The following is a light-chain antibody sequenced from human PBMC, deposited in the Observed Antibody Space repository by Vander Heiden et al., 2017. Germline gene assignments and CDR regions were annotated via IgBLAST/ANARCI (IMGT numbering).Light chain of an antibody. CDR2: DAS. V-gene: IGKV1-27*01. J-gene: IGKJ5*01. CDR1: QGISHY. Sequence: DIQLTQSPSSLSASVGDRVTITCRTSQGISHYLAWYQQKPGKVPNLLIYDASTLKSGVPSRFSGSGSGTEFTLTISSLQPEDAATYYCQKYNNAPQSFGQGTRLYIE. CDR3: QKYNNAPQS.